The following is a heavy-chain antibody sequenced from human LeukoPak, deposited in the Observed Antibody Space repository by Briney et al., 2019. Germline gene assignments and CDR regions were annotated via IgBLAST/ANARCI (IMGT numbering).Heavy chain of an antibody. Sequence: GGSLRLSCAASGFTFSSYWMTWVRQAPGKGLEWVANIKQDGSEKYYVDSVKGRFTISRDNAKNSLYLQMNSLRAEDTAVYYCARDREGELHYFDYWGQGTLVTVSS. CDR3: ARDREGELHYFDY. J-gene: IGHJ4*02. V-gene: IGHV3-7*01. CDR2: IKQDGSEK. D-gene: IGHD2-15*01. CDR1: GFTFSSYW.